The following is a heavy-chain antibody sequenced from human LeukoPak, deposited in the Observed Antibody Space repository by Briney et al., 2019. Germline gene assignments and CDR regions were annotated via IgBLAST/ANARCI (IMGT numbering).Heavy chain of an antibody. CDR3: AREGLDQITMVRGVYYAFDI. J-gene: IGHJ3*02. CDR1: GGSFSGYY. D-gene: IGHD3-10*01. Sequence: SETLSLTCAVYGGSFSGYYWSWIRQPPGKGLEWIGYIYYSGSTNYNPSLKSRVTISVDTSKNQFSLKLSSVTAADTAVYYCAREGLDQITMVRGVYYAFDIWGQGTMVTVSS. V-gene: IGHV4-59*01. CDR2: IYYSGST.